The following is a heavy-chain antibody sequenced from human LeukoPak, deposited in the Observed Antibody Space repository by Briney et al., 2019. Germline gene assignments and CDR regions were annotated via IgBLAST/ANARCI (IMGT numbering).Heavy chain of an antibody. J-gene: IGHJ4*02. CDR1: GGSISSGDYY. CDR2: IYYSGST. V-gene: IGHV4-30-4*01. Sequence: SETLSLTCTVSGGSISSGDYYWSWLRQPPGKGLEWIGYIYYSGSTYYNPSLKSRITISVDTSKNQFSLKLSSVTAADTAVYYCARAKGIAARPFDYWGQGTLVTVSS. D-gene: IGHD6-6*01. CDR3: ARAKGIAARPFDY.